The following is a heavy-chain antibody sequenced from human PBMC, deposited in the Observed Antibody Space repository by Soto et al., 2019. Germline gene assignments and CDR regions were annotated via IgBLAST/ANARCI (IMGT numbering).Heavy chain of an antibody. CDR3: ARAPIWTYTWNYARLNYLDP. J-gene: IGHJ5*02. CDR1: GYTFTNNV. Sequence: QVQLVQSATEVKKPGASVKISCKASGYTFTNNVIHWLRQAPGQTLEWMGWIHTAKGNTKYSQKFEARVTLTRDTAASTASMELNSLRSDDTAVYYCARAPIWTYTWNYARLNYLDPWGQGTLVTVSS. CDR2: IHTAKGNT. V-gene: IGHV1-3*04. D-gene: IGHD1-7*01.